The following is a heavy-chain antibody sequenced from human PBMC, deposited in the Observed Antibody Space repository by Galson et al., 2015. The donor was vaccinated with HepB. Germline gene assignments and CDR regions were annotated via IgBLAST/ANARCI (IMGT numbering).Heavy chain of an antibody. CDR2: ISYDGDNK. CDR1: GFDFSRSG. Sequence: SLRLSCAASGFDFSRSGMHWVRQAPGKGLEWVAVISYDGDNKEYAESVKGRFTISRDSFKNTLYLEMNNLRKADTAMYYCAKDPGRAVITSSKWFDPWGQGALVTVSS. D-gene: IGHD4-23*01. J-gene: IGHJ5*02. V-gene: IGHV3-30*18. CDR3: AKDPGRAVITSSKWFDP.